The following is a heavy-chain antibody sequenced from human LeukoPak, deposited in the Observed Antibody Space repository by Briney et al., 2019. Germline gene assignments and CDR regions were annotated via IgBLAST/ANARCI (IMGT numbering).Heavy chain of an antibody. J-gene: IGHJ6*03. CDR2: ISYDGSNK. Sequence: GGSLRLSCAASGFTFSSYAMHWVRQAPGKGLEWVVVISYDGSNKYYADSVKGRFTISRDNSKNTLYLQMNSLRAEDTAVYYCAREDGSETVYYYYMDVWGKGTTVTVSS. CDR3: AREDGSETVYYYYMDV. V-gene: IGHV3-30*04. D-gene: IGHD5-24*01. CDR1: GFTFSSYA.